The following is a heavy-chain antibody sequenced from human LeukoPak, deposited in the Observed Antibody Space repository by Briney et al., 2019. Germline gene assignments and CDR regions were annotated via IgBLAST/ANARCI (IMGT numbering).Heavy chain of an antibody. D-gene: IGHD6-19*01. Sequence: PSETLSLTCAVSGGSISSSNWRSWVRQPPGKGLEWIGEIYHSGSTNYNPSLKSRVTISVDKSKNQFSLKLSSVTAADTAVYYCARDFEGSSGLFDYWGQGTLVTVSS. V-gene: IGHV4-4*02. CDR3: ARDFEGSSGLFDY. CDR2: IYHSGST. CDR1: GGSISSSNW. J-gene: IGHJ4*02.